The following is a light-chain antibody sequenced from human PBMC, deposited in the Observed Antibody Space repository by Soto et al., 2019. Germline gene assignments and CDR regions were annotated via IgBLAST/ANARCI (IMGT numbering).Light chain of an antibody. Sequence: DIQMTQSPATLSSSVGCRFAITCRASQSISSWLAWYQQKPGKAPKLLIYDASSLESGVPSRFSGSGSGTEFTLTISSLQPDDFATYYCQQYNSYTWTFGQGTKVDIK. J-gene: IGKJ1*01. CDR1: QSISSW. CDR2: DAS. V-gene: IGKV1-5*01. CDR3: QQYNSYTWT.